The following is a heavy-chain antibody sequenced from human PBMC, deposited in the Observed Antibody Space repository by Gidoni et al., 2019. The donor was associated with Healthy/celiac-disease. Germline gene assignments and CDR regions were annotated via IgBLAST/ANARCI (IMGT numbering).Heavy chain of an antibody. V-gene: IGHV4-61*02. Sequence: QVQLQESGPGLVKPSQTLSLTCTVSGGSISSGSYYWSWIRQPAGKGLEWIGRIYTSGSTNYNPSLKSRVTISVDTSKNQFSLKLSSVTAADTAVYYCARFPQGGSYRRGYFDLWAVAPWSLSPQ. CDR3: ARFPQGGSYRRGYFDL. D-gene: IGHD1-26*01. J-gene: IGHJ2*01. CDR2: IYTSGST. CDR1: GGSISSGSYY.